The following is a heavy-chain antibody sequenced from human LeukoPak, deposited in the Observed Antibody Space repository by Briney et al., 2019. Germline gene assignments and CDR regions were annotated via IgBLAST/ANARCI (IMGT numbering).Heavy chain of an antibody. CDR1: GGTLNSHI. CDR3: TRVNLPGSQHNWCDP. Sequence: TVKVSRKSSGGTLNSHIFSWVRQAPGQGLEWMGKITPIIDTAKYSQKFQGRLTITADKPTPTVYMELSSLKSGDTAVYYCTRVNLPGSQHNWCDPWGQGTLVTVSS. D-gene: IGHD1-26*01. CDR2: ITPIIDTA. V-gene: IGHV1-69*08. J-gene: IGHJ5*02.